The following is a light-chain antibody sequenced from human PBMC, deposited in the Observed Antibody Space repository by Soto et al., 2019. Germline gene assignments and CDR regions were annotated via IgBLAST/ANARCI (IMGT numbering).Light chain of an antibody. J-gene: IGKJ1*01. CDR2: AAS. V-gene: IGKV1-27*01. CDR3: QKYNSAPPWT. CDR1: EGISTY. Sequence: DFQMTQSPSSLSASVGDRVTITCRASEGISTYVAWYQQKPGKAPKLLIYAASTLQSGVPPRFSGSGSGTQFTLTINNLQPEDVATYYCQKYNSAPPWTFGLGTKVQI.